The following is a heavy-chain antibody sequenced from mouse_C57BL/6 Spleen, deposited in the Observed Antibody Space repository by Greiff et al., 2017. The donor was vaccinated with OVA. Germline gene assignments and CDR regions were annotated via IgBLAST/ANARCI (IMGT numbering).Heavy chain of an antibody. CDR1: GFSLSTSGMG. CDR2: IYWDDDK. Sequence: QVQLKESGPGILQSSQTLSLTCSFSGFSLSTSGMGVSWIRQPSGKGLEWLAHIYWDDDKRYNPSLKSRLTISKDTSRNQVFLKITSVDTADTATYYCARIGVYDYDVNFDVWGTGTTVTVSS. CDR3: ARIGVYDYDVNFDV. V-gene: IGHV8-12*01. J-gene: IGHJ1*03. D-gene: IGHD2-4*01.